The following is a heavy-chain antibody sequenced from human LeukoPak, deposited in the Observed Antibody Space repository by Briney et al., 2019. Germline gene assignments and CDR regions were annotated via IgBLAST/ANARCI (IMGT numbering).Heavy chain of an antibody. V-gene: IGHV3-13*04. CDR1: GFTFSSYD. D-gene: IGHD6-13*01. CDR3: ARGGPLTAAGDADAFDI. CDR2: IGTAADT. Sequence: GGSLRLSCAASGFTFSSYDMHWVRQVTGERLEWVSAIGTAADTYYPDSGKGRFTISRENAKNSLYLQMNSLRDGDTAVYYCARGGPLTAAGDADAFDIWGQGTLVTVSS. J-gene: IGHJ3*02.